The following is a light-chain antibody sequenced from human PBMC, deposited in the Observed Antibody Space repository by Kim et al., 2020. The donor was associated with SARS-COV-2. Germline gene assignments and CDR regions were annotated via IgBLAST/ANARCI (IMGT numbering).Light chain of an antibody. CDR1: RLRRYY. CDR2: GKN. Sequence: ALGQTVRITCQGDRLRRYYASWYQKKPGQAPVLVIYGKNNRPSGIQDRFSGSSSGNTASLTITGAQAEDEADYYCNSRDSSGNHVVFGGGTQLTVL. CDR3: NSRDSSGNHVV. V-gene: IGLV3-19*01. J-gene: IGLJ2*01.